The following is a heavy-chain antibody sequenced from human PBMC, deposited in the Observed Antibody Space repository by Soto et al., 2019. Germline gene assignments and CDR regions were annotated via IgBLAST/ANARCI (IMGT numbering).Heavy chain of an antibody. Sequence: PGGSLRLSCVASGFSFRSYSMSWVRQAPGKGLEWVSYISSSSSTIYYADSVKGRFTISRDNAKNSLYLQMNSLRAEDTAVYYCARVSGDTIQLWLGVDYYYYGMDVWGQGTTVTVSS. CDR3: ARVSGDTIQLWLGVDYYYYGMDV. J-gene: IGHJ6*02. CDR2: ISSSSSTI. V-gene: IGHV3-48*01. CDR1: GFSFRSYS. D-gene: IGHD5-18*01.